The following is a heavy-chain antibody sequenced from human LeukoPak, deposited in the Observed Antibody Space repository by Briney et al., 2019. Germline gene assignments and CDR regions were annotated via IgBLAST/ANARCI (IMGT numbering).Heavy chain of an antibody. V-gene: IGHV1-46*01. J-gene: IGHJ4*02. CDR3: ARDRGLVGATFYY. CDR2: INPSGGST. D-gene: IGHD1-26*01. CDR1: VYTSTSYY. Sequence: ASVKVSRKASVYTSTSYYMSWVRQAPGQGLEWMGIINPSGGSTSYAQKFQGRVTMTRDMSTSTVYMELSSLRSEDTAVYYCARDRGLVGATFYYWGQGTLVTVSS.